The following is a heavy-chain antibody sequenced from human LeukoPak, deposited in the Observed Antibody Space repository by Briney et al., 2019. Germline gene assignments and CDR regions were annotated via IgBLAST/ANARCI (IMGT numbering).Heavy chain of an antibody. CDR3: ARGDYDSSGYYSDAFDI. CDR1: GRSISSGSYY. CDR2: IYTSGST. Sequence: SQTLSLTCTVSGRSISSGSYYWSWIRQPAGRGREWIGRIYTSGSTNYNPSLKSRVTISVDTSKNQFSLKLSSVTAADTAVYYCARGDYDSSGYYSDAFDIWGQGTMVTVSS. D-gene: IGHD3-22*01. V-gene: IGHV4-61*02. J-gene: IGHJ3*02.